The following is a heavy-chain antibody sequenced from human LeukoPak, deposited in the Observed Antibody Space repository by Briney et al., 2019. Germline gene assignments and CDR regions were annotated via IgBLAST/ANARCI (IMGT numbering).Heavy chain of an antibody. V-gene: IGHV3-21*01. Sequence: PGGSLRLSCAASGFTFSSYTMNWVRQAPGKGLEWVSSISSSSTYIYYADSVKGRFTISRDNAKNSLHLQMNSLRAEDTAVYYCARENCPGCRGPYDYWSQGTLVTVSS. CDR2: ISSSSTYI. CDR1: GFTFSSYT. CDR3: ARENCPGCRGPYDY. J-gene: IGHJ4*02. D-gene: IGHD5-18*01.